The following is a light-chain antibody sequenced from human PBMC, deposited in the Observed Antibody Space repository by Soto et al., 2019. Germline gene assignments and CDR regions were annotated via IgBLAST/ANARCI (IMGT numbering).Light chain of an antibody. Sequence: DIQMTQSPSSLSASVGDRVTITCRASQGISNYLAWYQQKPGKVPKLLIYAASTLQSVVPSRFSGSGSGTDFTLTISSLQPEDVATFYWQKYNSAPVTFGGGRKVEIK. V-gene: IGKV1-27*01. CDR3: QKYNSAPVT. J-gene: IGKJ4*01. CDR1: QGISNY. CDR2: AAS.